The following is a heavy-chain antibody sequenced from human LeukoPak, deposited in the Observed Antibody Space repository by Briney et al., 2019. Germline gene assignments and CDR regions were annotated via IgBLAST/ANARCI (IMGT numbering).Heavy chain of an antibody. Sequence: GGSLRLSCAASGFTFSSYGMHWVRQAPGKGLEWVAVISYDGSNKYYADSVKGRFTISRDNSKNTLYLQMNSLRAEDTAVYYCARDQPHYDFWSGFSPRNYYYYYMDVWGKGTTVTVSS. D-gene: IGHD3-3*01. V-gene: IGHV3-30*19. J-gene: IGHJ6*03. CDR3: ARDQPHYDFWSGFSPRNYYYYYMDV. CDR1: GFTFSSYG. CDR2: ISYDGSNK.